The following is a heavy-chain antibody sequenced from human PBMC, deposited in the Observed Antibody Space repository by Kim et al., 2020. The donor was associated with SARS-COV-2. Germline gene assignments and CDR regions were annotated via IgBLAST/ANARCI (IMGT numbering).Heavy chain of an antibody. CDR3: AKSPRLKLLVYYYFCYMDV. D-gene: IGHD1-7*01. J-gene: IGHJ6*03. Sequence: GRFTISRDTSKNTLYLQMNSLRAEDTAVYYCAKSPRLKLLVYYYFCYMDVWGTGTTVTVSS. V-gene: IGHV3-23*01.